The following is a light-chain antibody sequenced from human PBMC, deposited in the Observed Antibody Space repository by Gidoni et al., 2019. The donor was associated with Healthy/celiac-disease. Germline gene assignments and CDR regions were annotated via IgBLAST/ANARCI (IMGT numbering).Light chain of an antibody. CDR3: QQYGSSPYT. CDR1: QSVSRNY. CDR2: GAS. Sequence: DIVLTLSPGTLSLSPGERATLSCKTSQSVSRNYLVWYQQTPGQTPRLLIFGASSRATGIPDRVSGSGSGTDFTLTISRLEPENFAVYYCQQYGSSPYTFGQGTKLEIK. V-gene: IGKV3-20*01. J-gene: IGKJ2*01.